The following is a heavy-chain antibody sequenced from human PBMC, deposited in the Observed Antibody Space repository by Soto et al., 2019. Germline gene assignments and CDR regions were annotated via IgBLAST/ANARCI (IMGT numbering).Heavy chain of an antibody. CDR3: VRGGEYYDSSVFFDY. CDR1: GGTFSSYA. V-gene: IGHV1-69*13. D-gene: IGHD3-22*01. J-gene: IGHJ4*02. Sequence: GASVKVSCKASGGTFSSYAISWVRQAPGQGLEWMGGIIPIFGTANYAQKFQGRVTITADESTSTAYMELSSLTLEDTAVYYCVRGGEYYDSSVFFDYWGQGTLVTVSS. CDR2: IIPIFGTA.